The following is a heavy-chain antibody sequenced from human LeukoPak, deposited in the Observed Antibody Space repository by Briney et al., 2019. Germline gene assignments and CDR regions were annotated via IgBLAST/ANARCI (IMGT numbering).Heavy chain of an antibody. D-gene: IGHD6-13*01. CDR3: ARGVYIAAAQYGY. J-gene: IGHJ4*02. Sequence: SETLSLTCTVSGGSISSYYWNWIRQPPGKGLEWIGYIYYSGTTNYNPSLKSRVTISVDTSKNQFSLKLSSVTAADTAVYYCARGVYIAAAQYGYWGQGTLVTVSS. CDR2: IYYSGTT. CDR1: GGSISSYY. V-gene: IGHV4-59*01.